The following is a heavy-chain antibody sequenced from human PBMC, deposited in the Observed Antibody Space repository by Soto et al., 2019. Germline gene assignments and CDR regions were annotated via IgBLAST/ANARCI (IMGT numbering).Heavy chain of an antibody. V-gene: IGHV3-11*06. CDR3: ARDRGYGGPFDY. CDR2: ISSSSSYI. CDR1: GFTFSDYY. Sequence: GGSLRLSCAASGFTFSDYYMSWIRQAPGKGLEWVSSISSSSSYIYYADSVKGRFTISRDNAKNSLYLQMNSLRAEDTAVYYCARDRGYGGPFDYWGQGTLVTVS. D-gene: IGHD4-17*01. J-gene: IGHJ4*02.